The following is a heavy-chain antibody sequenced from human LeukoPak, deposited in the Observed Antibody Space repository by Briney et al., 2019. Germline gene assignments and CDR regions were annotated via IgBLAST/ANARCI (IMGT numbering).Heavy chain of an antibody. V-gene: IGHV3-30*03. Sequence: GRSLRLSCAASGFTFSSYGMHWVRQAPGKGLEWVAVISYDGSNKYYADSVKGRFTISRDNSKNTLYLQMNSLRAEDTAVYYCARDGPVLAYCGGDCYSSPHYWGQGTLVTVSS. CDR3: ARDGPVLAYCGGDCYSSPHY. CDR2: ISYDGSNK. J-gene: IGHJ4*02. D-gene: IGHD2-21*02. CDR1: GFTFSSYG.